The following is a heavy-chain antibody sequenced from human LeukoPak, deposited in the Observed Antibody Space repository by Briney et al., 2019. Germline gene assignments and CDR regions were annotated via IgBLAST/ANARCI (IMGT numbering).Heavy chain of an antibody. Sequence: PGGSLRLSCAASGFTFSSYWMSWVRQAPGKGLEWVANIKQDGSEKYYVDSVKGRFTISRDNAKNSLYLQMNSLRAEDTAVYYCAKLYYYGSGSYYKAKYYFDYWGQGTLVTVSS. CDR1: GFTFSSYW. D-gene: IGHD3-10*01. J-gene: IGHJ4*02. V-gene: IGHV3-7*03. CDR2: IKQDGSEK. CDR3: AKLYYYGSGSYYKAKYYFDY.